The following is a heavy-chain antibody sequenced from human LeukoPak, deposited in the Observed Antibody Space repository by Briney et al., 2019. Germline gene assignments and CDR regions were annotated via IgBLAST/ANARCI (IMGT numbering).Heavy chain of an antibody. J-gene: IGHJ4*02. Sequence: GAPLKISCKGSGSRFTNYWIAWVRQMPGKGLEWMGIIYPGDSDTRYSPSFQGQVTISADKSISTAYVQWSSLKASDTAMYYCARQGITVAGVDYWGQGTLVTVSS. V-gene: IGHV5-51*01. CDR2: IYPGDSDT. CDR3: ARQGITVAGVDY. D-gene: IGHD6-19*01. CDR1: GSRFTNYW.